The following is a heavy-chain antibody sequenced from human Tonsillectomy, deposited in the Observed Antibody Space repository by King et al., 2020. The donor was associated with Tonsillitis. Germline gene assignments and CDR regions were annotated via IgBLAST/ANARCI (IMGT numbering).Heavy chain of an antibody. CDR3: ARHLNPYWYFDL. CDR2: SYYSGCT. V-gene: IGHV4-59*08. Sequence: QLQESGPGLVKPSETLSLTCSVSGDSITNYYWSWTRQPPGKGLEWIGNSYYSGCTNYNPSLKSRVTMSVDTSKNQVSLKLSSVTAADTAVYYCARHLNPYWYFDLWGRGTLVTVSS. J-gene: IGHJ2*01. CDR1: GDSITNYY.